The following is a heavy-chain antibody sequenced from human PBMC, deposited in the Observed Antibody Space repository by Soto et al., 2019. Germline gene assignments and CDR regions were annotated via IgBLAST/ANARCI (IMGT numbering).Heavy chain of an antibody. V-gene: IGHV1-2*04. Sequence: ASVKVSCKASGYTFTGYYMHWVRQAPGQGLEWMGWINPNSGGTNYGQKFQGWVTMTRDTSISTAYVELSRLRSDDTAVYYCARGIIVQGAYGMDVWGQGTRVTAP. CDR1: GYTFTGYY. D-gene: IGHD2-21*01. J-gene: IGHJ6*02. CDR2: INPNSGGT. CDR3: ARGIIVQGAYGMDV.